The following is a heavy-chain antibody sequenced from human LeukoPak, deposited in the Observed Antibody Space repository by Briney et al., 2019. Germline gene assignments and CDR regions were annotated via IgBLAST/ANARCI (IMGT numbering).Heavy chain of an antibody. CDR2: ISAYNGNT. D-gene: IGHD3-9*01. J-gene: IGHJ4*02. CDR1: GYTFTSYG. Sequence: ASVKVSCKASGYTFTSYGISWVRQAPGQGLEWMGWISAYNGNTNYAQKLQGRVTMTTDTSTSKAYMELRSLRSDDTAVYYCARDSDYDILTGYYTSVNRGFDYWGQGTLVTVSS. CDR3: ARDSDYDILTGYYTSVNRGFDY. V-gene: IGHV1-18*04.